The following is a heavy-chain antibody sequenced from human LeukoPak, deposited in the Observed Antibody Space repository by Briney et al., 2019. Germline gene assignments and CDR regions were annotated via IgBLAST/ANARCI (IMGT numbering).Heavy chain of an antibody. J-gene: IGHJ4*02. CDR2: ISWNSGSI. CDR3: AKADYHDSSGSNDY. V-gene: IGHV3-9*01. CDR1: GFTFDDYA. D-gene: IGHD3-22*01. Sequence: GRSLRLSCAASGFTFDDYAMHWVRQAPGKGLEWVSGISWNSGSIGYADSVKGRFTISRDNAKNSLYLQMNSLRAEDTALYYCAKADYHDSSGSNDYWGQGTLVTVSS.